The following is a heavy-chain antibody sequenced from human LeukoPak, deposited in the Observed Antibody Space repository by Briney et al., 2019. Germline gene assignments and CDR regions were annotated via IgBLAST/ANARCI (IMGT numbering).Heavy chain of an antibody. CDR2: IIPILGIA. CDR1: GGTFSSYA. D-gene: IGHD3-10*01. J-gene: IGHJ4*02. CDR3: AASGITMVRGGGY. Sequence: SVKVSCKASGGTFSSYAISWVRQAPGQGLEWMGRIIPILGIANYAQKFQGRVTITADKSTSTAYMELSSLRSEDTAVYYCAASGITMVRGGGYWGQGTLVTVSS. V-gene: IGHV1-69*04.